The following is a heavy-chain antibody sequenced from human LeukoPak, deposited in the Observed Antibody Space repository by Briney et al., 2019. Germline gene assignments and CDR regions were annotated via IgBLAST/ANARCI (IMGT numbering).Heavy chain of an antibody. CDR2: ISGSGGST. J-gene: IGHJ6*03. Sequence: GGTLRLSCAASGFTFSSYGMSWVRQAPGKGLEWVSAISGSGGSTYYTDSVKGRFTISRDNSKNTLYLQMNSLRAEDTAVYYCARVYYGSGSLHYYYYMDVWGKGTTVTISS. V-gene: IGHV3-23*01. CDR3: ARVYYGSGSLHYYYYMDV. CDR1: GFTFSSYG. D-gene: IGHD3-10*01.